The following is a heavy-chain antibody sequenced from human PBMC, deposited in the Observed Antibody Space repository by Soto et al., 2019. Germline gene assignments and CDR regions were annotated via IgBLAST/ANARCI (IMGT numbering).Heavy chain of an antibody. CDR2: ISYDGSNK. J-gene: IGHJ4*02. CDR3: ARDRAELSGSRGFDY. D-gene: IGHD3-10*01. CDR1: GFTFSSYA. V-gene: IGHV3-30-3*01. Sequence: GGSLRLSCAASGFTFSSYAMHWVRQAPGKGLEWVAVISYDGSNKYYADSVKGRFTISRDNSKNTLYLQMNSLRAEDTAVYYCARDRAELSGSRGFDYWGQGTLVTVSS.